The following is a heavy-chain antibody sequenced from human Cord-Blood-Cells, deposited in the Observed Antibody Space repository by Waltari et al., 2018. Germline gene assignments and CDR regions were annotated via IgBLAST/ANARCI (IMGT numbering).Heavy chain of an antibody. J-gene: IGHJ1*01. CDR1: GCPFSSYG. V-gene: IGHV3-33*01. Sequence: QVQLVESGGGVVQPGRCLRLSCAPSGCPFSSYGMPWVRQAPGKGLEWVAVIWYDGSNKYYADSVKGRFTISRDNSKNTLYLQMNSLRAEDTAVYYCARASSSWYEYFQHWGQGTLVTVSS. CDR3: ARASSSWYEYFQH. CDR2: IWYDGSNK. D-gene: IGHD6-13*01.